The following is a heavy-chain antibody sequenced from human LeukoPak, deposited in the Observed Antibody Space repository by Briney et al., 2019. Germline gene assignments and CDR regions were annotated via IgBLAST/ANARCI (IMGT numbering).Heavy chain of an antibody. CDR3: ARSLGYCSSTNCYMADY. CDR1: GFTFSSYS. J-gene: IGHJ4*02. CDR2: ISSGSVTI. V-gene: IGHV3-48*02. D-gene: IGHD2-2*02. Sequence: LSGGSLRLSCAASGFTFSSYSMNWVRQAPGKGLEWVSYISSGSVTISYADSVKGRFTISRDNAKNSLYLQMNSLRDEGTAVYYCARSLGYCSSTNCYMADYWGQGTRVTVSS.